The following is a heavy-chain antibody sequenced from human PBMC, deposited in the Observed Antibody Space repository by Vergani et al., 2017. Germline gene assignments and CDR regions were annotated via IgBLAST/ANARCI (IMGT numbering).Heavy chain of an antibody. V-gene: IGHV3-21*01. Sequence: EVQLVESGGGLVKPGGSLRLSCAASGFTFSSYSMNWVRQAPGKGLEWVSYISRGSSYIHYADSVKGRFTISRDNAKSSLYLQMNSLRAEDTAVYYCARDDADRSGYYHDYWGQGTLVTVSS. CDR1: GFTFSSYS. CDR2: ISRGSSYI. D-gene: IGHD3-22*01. CDR3: ARDDADRSGYYHDY. J-gene: IGHJ4*02.